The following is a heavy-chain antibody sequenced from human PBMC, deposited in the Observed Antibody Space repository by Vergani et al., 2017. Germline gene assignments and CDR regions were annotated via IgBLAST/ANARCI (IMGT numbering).Heavy chain of an antibody. D-gene: IGHD3-10*01. V-gene: IGHV1-24*01. CDR3: ATSGGSFMVRDFDY. J-gene: IGHJ4*02. Sequence: QVQLVQSGAEVKKPGASVKVSCKVSGYTLTELSMPWVRQAPGKGLEWMGGFDPEDGETIYAQKFQGRVTMTEDTSSDTAYMELSSLRSEDPAVYYCATSGGSFMVRDFDYGGQGWLVTVSS. CDR1: GYTLTELS. CDR2: FDPEDGET.